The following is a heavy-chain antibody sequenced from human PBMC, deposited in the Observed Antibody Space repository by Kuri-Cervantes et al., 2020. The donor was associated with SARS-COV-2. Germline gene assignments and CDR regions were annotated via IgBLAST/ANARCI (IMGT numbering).Heavy chain of an antibody. J-gene: IGHJ6*02. D-gene: IGHD6-13*01. CDR1: GGTFSSYA. CDR3: ARDHMQLKGMDV. V-gene: IGHV1-69*13. Sequence: SVKVSCKASGGTFSSYAISWVRQAPGQGLEWMGGIIPIFGTANYAQKFQGRVTITADESASTAYMEMRSLRSDDTAVYYCARDHMQLKGMDVWAKGPRSPSP. CDR2: IIPIFGTA.